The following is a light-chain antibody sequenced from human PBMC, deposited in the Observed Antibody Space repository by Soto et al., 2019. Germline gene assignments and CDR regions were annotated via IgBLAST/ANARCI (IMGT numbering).Light chain of an antibody. J-gene: IGKJ1*01. CDR2: DAS. Sequence: DIQMTQSPSTLSASVGDRVTITCRASQSINNWLAWYQQKPGKAPKVLIYDASNLESGVPSRFSGSGSGTEFTLTISSLQPDDFATYYCQRYNSYAGAFGQGTKVDI. CDR3: QRYNSYAGA. CDR1: QSINNW. V-gene: IGKV1-5*01.